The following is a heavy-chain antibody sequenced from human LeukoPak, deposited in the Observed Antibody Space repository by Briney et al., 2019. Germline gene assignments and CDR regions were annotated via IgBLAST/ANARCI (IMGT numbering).Heavy chain of an antibody. V-gene: IGHV4-59*12. CDR3: ARGPPGIAAAAVDY. D-gene: IGHD6-13*01. J-gene: IGHJ4*02. Sequence: SETLSLTCTVSGGSISSYYWSWIRQPPGKGLEWIGYIYYSGSTNYNPSLKSRVTISVDTSKNQFSLKLSSVTAADTAVYYCARGPPGIAAAAVDYWGQGTLVTVSS. CDR1: GGSISSYY. CDR2: IYYSGST.